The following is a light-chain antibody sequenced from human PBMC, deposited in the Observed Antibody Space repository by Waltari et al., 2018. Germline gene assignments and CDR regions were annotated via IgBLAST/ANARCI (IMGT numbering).Light chain of an antibody. J-gene: IGKJ1*01. Sequence: ELVLTHSPGTLSLSPGERPTLSCRASQIFSRTLAWYQQKPGQAPKLLIYGASIRATGIPDRFTGSGSGTDFSLTISSLEPEDFAIYFCQHYVRLPATFGQGTKVEIK. V-gene: IGKV3-20*01. CDR3: QHYVRLPAT. CDR1: QIFSRT. CDR2: GAS.